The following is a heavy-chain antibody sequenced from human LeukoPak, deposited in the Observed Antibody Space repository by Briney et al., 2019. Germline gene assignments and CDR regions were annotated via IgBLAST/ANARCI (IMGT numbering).Heavy chain of an antibody. Sequence: SETLSLTCAVYGGSFSGYYWSWIRQPPGKGLEWIGEINHSGSTNYNPSLKSRVTISVDTSKNQFSLKLSSVTAADTAEYYCARGDSSGYYRHFDYWGQGTLVTVSS. CDR2: INHSGST. CDR1: GGSFSGYY. J-gene: IGHJ4*02. CDR3: ARGDSSGYYRHFDY. V-gene: IGHV4-34*01. D-gene: IGHD3-22*01.